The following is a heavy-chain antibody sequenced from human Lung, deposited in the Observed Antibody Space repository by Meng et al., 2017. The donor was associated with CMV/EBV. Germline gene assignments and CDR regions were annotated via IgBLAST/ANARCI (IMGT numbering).Heavy chain of an antibody. Sequence: SQTXXLTCGAYGGPFSGHYRSWIRQSPGKGLEWIGEIYHTGVTNYHPSLKSRVTISLDTSKMQFSLKLTSVTAADTAVYYCATSPDGPAGFDYWGQGVVVTVSS. CDR1: GGPFSGHY. CDR2: IYHTGVT. J-gene: IGHJ4*02. V-gene: IGHV4-34*01. CDR3: ATSPDGPAGFDY. D-gene: IGHD2-2*01.